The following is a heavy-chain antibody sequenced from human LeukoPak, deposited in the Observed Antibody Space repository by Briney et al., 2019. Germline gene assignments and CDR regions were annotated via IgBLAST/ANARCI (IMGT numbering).Heavy chain of an antibody. CDR1: GFTFNTYA. CDR3: AKGSVNYDILTGSYFDS. CDR2: ISGSGGNT. V-gene: IGHV3-23*01. D-gene: IGHD3-9*01. Sequence: GGSLRLSCAASGFTFNTYAMNWVRQAPGEGLEWVSSISGSGGNTYYAESVKDRFTISRDNSKYTVSLQMDSLRAEDRAVYYCAKGSVNYDILTGSYFDSWGQGTLVTVSS. J-gene: IGHJ4*01.